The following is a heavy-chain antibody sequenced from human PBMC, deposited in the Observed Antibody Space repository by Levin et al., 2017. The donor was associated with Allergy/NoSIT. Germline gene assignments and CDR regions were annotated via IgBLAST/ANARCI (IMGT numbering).Heavy chain of an antibody. CDR3: ARYSYDSSGYGYYYGMDV. J-gene: IGHJ6*02. CDR2: ISGSGGVI. D-gene: IGHD3-22*01. Sequence: GGSLSLSCAASGFTFNSYDMNWVRQAPGKGLEWVSYISGSGGVIYYAGSVRGRFTISRDNAKNSLYLQMNSLRAEDTAVYYCARYSYDSSGYGYYYGMDVWGQGTTVTVSS. CDR1: GFTFNSYD. V-gene: IGHV3-48*03.